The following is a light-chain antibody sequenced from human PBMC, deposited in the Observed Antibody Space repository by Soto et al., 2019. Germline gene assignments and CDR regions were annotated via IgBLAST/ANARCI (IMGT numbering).Light chain of an antibody. Sequence: VMTKSPATLSVSPGERVTLSCRASQSVATNLGWYQQKPGQAPRLLSYGVSSRDSGIQDRFFGSGSRTDFTLTINRLEPEDLAVYYGQQYAKSPITFGQGTRLGL. J-gene: IGKJ5*01. V-gene: IGKV3-20*01. CDR3: QQYAKSPIT. CDR2: GVS. CDR1: QSVATN.